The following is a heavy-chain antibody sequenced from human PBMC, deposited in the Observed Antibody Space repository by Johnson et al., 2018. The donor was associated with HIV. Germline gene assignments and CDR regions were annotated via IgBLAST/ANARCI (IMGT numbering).Heavy chain of an antibody. J-gene: IGHJ3*02. CDR3: ARTTYSSPGAFDI. CDR1: GFNFNIYG. Sequence: QVQLVESGGGVVQPGGSLRLSCAASGFNFNIYGMHWVRQAPVRGLEWVAFIRYDGSYKNYVDSAKGRFTISRDNSKNTLYLQMNSLRAEDTAVYYCARTTYSSPGAFDIWDQGTMVTVSS. CDR2: IRYDGSYK. V-gene: IGHV3-30*02. D-gene: IGHD6-19*01.